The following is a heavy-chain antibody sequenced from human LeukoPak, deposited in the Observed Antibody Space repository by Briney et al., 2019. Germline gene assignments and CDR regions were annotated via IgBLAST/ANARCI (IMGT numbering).Heavy chain of an antibody. Sequence: GGSLRLSCAASGLTLSSYCMSWVRQAPGKGLFWVSGISASGSGTYYADSVKGRFTISRDNSKNTLYLQMNSLRAEDTAVYYCAKDAAGPEYWGQGTLVSVSS. CDR1: GLTLSSYC. V-gene: IGHV3-23*01. D-gene: IGHD6-13*01. CDR3: AKDAAGPEY. J-gene: IGHJ4*02. CDR2: ISASGSGT.